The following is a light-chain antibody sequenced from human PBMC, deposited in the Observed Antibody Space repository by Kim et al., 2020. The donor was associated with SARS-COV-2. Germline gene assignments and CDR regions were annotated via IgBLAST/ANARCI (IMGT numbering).Light chain of an antibody. Sequence: EIVLTQSPGTLSLSPGERATLSCRASQFITTYLAWYQQKPGQAPRLLIHDASNRATGIPARFRGSGSGTDFTLTISRLEPEDSGIYYCHQRNSWPQTFGQGTKVDIK. J-gene: IGKJ1*01. CDR1: QFITTY. CDR3: HQRNSWPQT. V-gene: IGKV3-11*01. CDR2: DAS.